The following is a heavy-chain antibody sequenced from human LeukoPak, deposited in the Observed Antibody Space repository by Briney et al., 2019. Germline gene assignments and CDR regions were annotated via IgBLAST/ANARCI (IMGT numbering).Heavy chain of an antibody. CDR3: ARDRSLPPACDY. Sequence: PGGSLRLSCAASGFTFDDYAMHWVRQAPGKGLEWVSAISWNSGSIGYADSVKGRFTISRDNAKNSLYLQMNSLRAEDTAVYYCARDRSLPPACDYWGQGTLVTVSS. CDR2: ISWNSGSI. J-gene: IGHJ4*02. V-gene: IGHV3-9*01. D-gene: IGHD1-14*01. CDR1: GFTFDDYA.